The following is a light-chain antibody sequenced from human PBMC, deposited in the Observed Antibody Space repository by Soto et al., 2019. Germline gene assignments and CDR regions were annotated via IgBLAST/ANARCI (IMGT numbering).Light chain of an antibody. CDR3: QQYNDWRLT. CDR2: GAS. V-gene: IGKV3-15*01. J-gene: IGKJ1*01. CDR1: QSVSSN. Sequence: EMVMTQSPATLSVSPGERATLSCRASQSVSSNFAWYQQKPGQAPRLLIYGASTRATGIPARFSGSGSGTEFALTISTLQSEDLAVYYCQQYNDWRLTFGQGTKVDIK.